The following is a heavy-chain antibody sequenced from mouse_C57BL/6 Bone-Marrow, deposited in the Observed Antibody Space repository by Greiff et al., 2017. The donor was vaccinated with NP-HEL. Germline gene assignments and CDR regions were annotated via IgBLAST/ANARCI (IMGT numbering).Heavy chain of an antibody. D-gene: IGHD2-3*01. Sequence: EVQRVESVAELVRPGASVKLSCTASGFNIKNTYMHWVKQRPEQGLEWIGRIDPANGNTKYAPKFQGKATITADTSSNTADLQLSSLTSEDTAIYYCARIYDGYLQFAYWGQGTLVTVSA. V-gene: IGHV14-3*01. CDR3: ARIYDGYLQFAY. CDR1: GFNIKNTY. J-gene: IGHJ3*01. CDR2: IDPANGNT.